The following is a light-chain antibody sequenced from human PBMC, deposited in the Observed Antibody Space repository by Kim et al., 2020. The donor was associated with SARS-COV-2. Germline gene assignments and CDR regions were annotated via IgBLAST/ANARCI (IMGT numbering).Light chain of an antibody. CDR2: DVS. CDR3: TSYAGTSTPVV. J-gene: IGLJ2*01. Sequence: HSCTTSSTRDRGKIGVNNYVSWYQQHPGTAPKLFIYDVSHRPSGGSDRFSGSKSGNTATLTISGLQAEDEALYYCTSYAGTSTPVVFGGGTQLTVL. CDR1: RGKIGVNNY. V-gene: IGLV2-14*03.